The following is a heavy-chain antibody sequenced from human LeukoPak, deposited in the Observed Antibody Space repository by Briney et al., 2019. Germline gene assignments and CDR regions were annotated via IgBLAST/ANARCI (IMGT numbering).Heavy chain of an antibody. Sequence: GGSLRLSCAASGFTFSSYWMHWVRPAPGKGLVWVSRVNGDGSSTTYADSVKGRFTISRDNVKNTLYLQMNNLRVEDTAVYYCAKSIAVAGAMRDNWFDPWGQGTLVTVSS. J-gene: IGHJ5*02. CDR2: VNGDGSST. CDR3: AKSIAVAGAMRDNWFDP. D-gene: IGHD6-19*01. V-gene: IGHV3-74*01. CDR1: GFTFSSYW.